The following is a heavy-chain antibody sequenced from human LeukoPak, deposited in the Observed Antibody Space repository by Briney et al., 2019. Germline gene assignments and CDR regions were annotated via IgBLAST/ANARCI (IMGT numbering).Heavy chain of an antibody. CDR3: ASTNDLYYYDSSGYPLAFDI. Sequence: SETLSLTCTVSHVSISTYYWSWIRQPPGKGLEWMGYIHYSGSTNYNPSLKSRVTISVDTSKNQFSLKLSSVTAADTAVYYCASTNDLYYYDSSGYPLAFDIWGQGTMVTVSS. J-gene: IGHJ3*02. CDR2: IHYSGST. V-gene: IGHV4-59*08. D-gene: IGHD3-22*01. CDR1: HVSISTYY.